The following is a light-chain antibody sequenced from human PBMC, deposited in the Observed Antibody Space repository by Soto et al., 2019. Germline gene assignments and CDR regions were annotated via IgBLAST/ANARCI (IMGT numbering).Light chain of an antibody. V-gene: IGKV3-11*01. CDR3: QQRSNWPSIT. J-gene: IGKJ5*01. CDR1: ESVNNY. CDR2: DAS. Sequence: ETVLTQSPATLSLSPGERATLSCRASESVNNYLAWYQQRPGQAPRLLIYDASNRATGIPARFSGSGSGTDFTLTISSLEPEDFAVYYCQQRSNWPSITFGQGTRLEIK.